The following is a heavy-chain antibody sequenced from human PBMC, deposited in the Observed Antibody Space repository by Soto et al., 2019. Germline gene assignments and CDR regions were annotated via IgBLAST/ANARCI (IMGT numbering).Heavy chain of an antibody. D-gene: IGHD6-19*01. CDR2: ISGSGGST. CDR1: GFTFSSYA. V-gene: IGHV3-23*01. Sequence: EVQLLESGGGLVQPGGSLRLSCAASGFTFSSYAMSWVRQAPGKGLEWVSAISGSGGSTYYAHSVKGRFTISRDNSKNTLYLQMNSLRAEDTAVYYCAKDPGASSDWHGGLYWGQGTLVTVSS. J-gene: IGHJ4*02. CDR3: AKDPGASSDWHGGLY.